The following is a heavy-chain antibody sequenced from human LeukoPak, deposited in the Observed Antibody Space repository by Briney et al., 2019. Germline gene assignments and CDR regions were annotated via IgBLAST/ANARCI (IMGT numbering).Heavy chain of an antibody. Sequence: SETLSLTCTVSGGSISSYYWSWIRQPPGKGLEWIGYFYYSGSTNYNPSLKSRVTISVDTSKNQFSLKLSSVTAADTAVYYCARIGHEDYYFDYWGQGTLVTVSS. CDR3: ARIGHEDYYFDY. J-gene: IGHJ4*02. V-gene: IGHV4-59*01. CDR1: GGSISSYY. CDR2: FYYSGST.